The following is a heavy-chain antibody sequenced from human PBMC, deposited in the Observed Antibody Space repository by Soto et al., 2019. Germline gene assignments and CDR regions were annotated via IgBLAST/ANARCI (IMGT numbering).Heavy chain of an antibody. D-gene: IGHD6-19*01. CDR2: IRSKANSYAT. V-gene: IGHV3-73*01. CDR1: GFTFSGSA. CDR3: AKEGEQWLAYDALDI. Sequence: GGSLRLSCAASGFTFSGSAMHWVRQASGKGLEWVGRIRSKANSYATAYAASVKGRFTISRDDSKNTAYLQMNSLKTEDTAVYYCAKEGEQWLAYDALDIWGQGTMVTVSS. J-gene: IGHJ3*02.